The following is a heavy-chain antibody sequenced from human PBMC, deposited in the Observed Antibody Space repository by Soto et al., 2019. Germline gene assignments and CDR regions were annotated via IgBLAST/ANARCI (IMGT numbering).Heavy chain of an antibody. CDR2: IIPILGIA. CDR3: ARGTYWNDVIEDAFDI. CDR1: GGTFSSYT. V-gene: IGHV1-69*02. Sequence: QVQLVQSGAEVKKPGSSVKVSCKASGGTFSSYTISWVRQAPGQGLEWMGRIIPILGIANYAQKFQGRVTITADKSTSTAYMELSSLRSEDTAVYYCARGTYWNDVIEDAFDIWGQGTMVTVSS. J-gene: IGHJ3*02. D-gene: IGHD1-1*01.